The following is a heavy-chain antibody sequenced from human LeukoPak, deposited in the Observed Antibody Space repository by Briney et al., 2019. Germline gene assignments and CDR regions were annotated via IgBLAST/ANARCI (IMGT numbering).Heavy chain of an antibody. V-gene: IGHV4-39*01. Sequence: SETLSLTCTVSGGSISSSSYYWGWIRQPPGKGLEWIGSIYYSGSTYYNPSLTSRVTISVDTSKNQFSLKLSSVTAADTAVYYCARRVWDHPFDYWGQGTLVTVSS. CDR3: ARRVWDHPFDY. J-gene: IGHJ4*02. CDR1: GGSISSSSYY. CDR2: IYYSGST. D-gene: IGHD3-16*01.